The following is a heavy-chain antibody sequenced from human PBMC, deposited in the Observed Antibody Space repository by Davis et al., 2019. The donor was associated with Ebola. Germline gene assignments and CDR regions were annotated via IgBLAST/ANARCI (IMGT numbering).Heavy chain of an antibody. V-gene: IGHV3-7*01. D-gene: IGHD5-12*01. Sequence: GESLKISCVASGFNFDNSWMTWVRQAPGKGLEWVANMKGDGSLENYVDSVKGRFTISRDNAKKSLYLEMNSLRAEDTAVYYCVRDSGYYSHDYWGHGTLVTVSS. CDR1: GFNFDNSW. CDR3: VRDSGYYSHDY. CDR2: MKGDGSLE. J-gene: IGHJ4*01.